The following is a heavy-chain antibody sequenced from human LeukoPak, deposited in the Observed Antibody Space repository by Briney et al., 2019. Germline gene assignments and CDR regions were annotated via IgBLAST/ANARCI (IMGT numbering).Heavy chain of an antibody. V-gene: IGHV1-2*02. D-gene: IGHD3-22*01. CDR3: ARDPGYYDSSGYLVFGY. J-gene: IGHJ4*02. CDR1: GYTFTGYY. CDR2: INPNSGGT. Sequence: ASVKVSCKASGYTFTGYYMHWVRQAPGQGLEWMGWINPNSGGTNYAQKFQGRVTMTRDTSISTAYMELSRLRSDDTAVYYCARDPGYYDSSGYLVFGYWGQGTLVTVSS.